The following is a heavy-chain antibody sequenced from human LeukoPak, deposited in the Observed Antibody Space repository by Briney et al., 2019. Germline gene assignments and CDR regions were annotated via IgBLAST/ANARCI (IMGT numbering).Heavy chain of an antibody. D-gene: IGHD1-26*01. CDR1: GGSISSSPYY. CDR3: ARSGSYSPDDY. J-gene: IGHJ4*02. CDR2: IYYSGTT. V-gene: IGHV4-39*01. Sequence: PSETLSLTCTVSGGSISSSPYYWGWIRQPPGKGLEWIGSIYYSGTTHYNPSLESRVTISVDTSKNQFSLKLASVTAADTAVYYCARSGSYSPDDYWGQGTLVTVSS.